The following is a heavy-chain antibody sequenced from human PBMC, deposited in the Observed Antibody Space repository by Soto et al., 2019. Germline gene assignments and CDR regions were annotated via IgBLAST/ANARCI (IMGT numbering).Heavy chain of an antibody. CDR3: AKDRGWSSADLDY. Sequence: LRLSCAASGFTFSSFGMHWVRQFPCKGLEWVALISYDGSKKYYADSVKGRFTISRDKSKNTLYLQMNSLRVEDTAVYYCAKDRGWSSADLDYWGQGTLVTVSS. CDR1: GFTFSSFG. J-gene: IGHJ4*02. CDR2: ISYDGSKK. V-gene: IGHV3-30*18. D-gene: IGHD6-19*01.